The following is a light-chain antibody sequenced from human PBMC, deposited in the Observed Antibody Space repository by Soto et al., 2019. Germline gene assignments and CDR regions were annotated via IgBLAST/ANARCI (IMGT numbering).Light chain of an antibody. V-gene: IGKV1-39*01. Sequence: FQMTQSPDSLSSSVGDRVSITCRASQNIARYLSWYQQKPGKAPMLLIYGASTLQGGVPSRFSGSGSGTDFTLTIDSLEPEDFAVYYCQQYGSSPYTFGQGTRLEIK. CDR1: QNIARY. CDR3: QQYGSSPYT. CDR2: GAS. J-gene: IGKJ5*01.